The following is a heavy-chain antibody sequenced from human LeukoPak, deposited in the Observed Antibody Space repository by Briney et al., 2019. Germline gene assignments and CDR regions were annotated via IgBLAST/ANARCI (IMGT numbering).Heavy chain of an antibody. V-gene: IGHV1-2*02. CDR2: IVPHSGGT. CDR1: GYTFTDYY. CDR3: ARNAYCDSTNCYAWFDP. Sequence: ASVKVSCKASGYTFTDYYIHWVRQAPGQGLEWMGWIVPHSGGTNYAQNCQGRITMTRDTSISTAYMELSSLRSDDTAVYYCARNAYCDSTNCYAWFDPWGQGTLVTVSS. D-gene: IGHD2-2*01. J-gene: IGHJ5*02.